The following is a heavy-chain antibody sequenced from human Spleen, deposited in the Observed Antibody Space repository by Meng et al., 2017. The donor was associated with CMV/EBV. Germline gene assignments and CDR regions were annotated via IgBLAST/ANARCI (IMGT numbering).Heavy chain of an antibody. CDR3: NYYDSSGYSNAFDI. Sequence: GGSLRLSCTASGFTFGDYAMSWVRQAPGKGLEWVGFIRSKAYGGTTEYAASVKGRFTISRDDSKSIAYLQMNSLKTEVTAVYYCNYYDSSGYSNAFDIWGQGTMVTVSS. V-gene: IGHV3-49*04. J-gene: IGHJ3*02. CDR2: IRSKAYGGTT. D-gene: IGHD3-22*01. CDR1: GFTFGDYA.